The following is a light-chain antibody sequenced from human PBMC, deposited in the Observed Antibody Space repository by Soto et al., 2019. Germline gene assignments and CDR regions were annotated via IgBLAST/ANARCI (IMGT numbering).Light chain of an antibody. CDR3: QQYNKWPPLT. J-gene: IGKJ4*01. Sequence: EIVMTQSPATLSVSPGERATLSCRASQSVSSNLAWYQQRPDQAPRLLMHGASTRATGIPARFSGSGSGTEFTLTISSLQSEDFAVYYCQQYNKWPPLTFGGGTKVEIK. V-gene: IGKV3-15*01. CDR1: QSVSSN. CDR2: GAS.